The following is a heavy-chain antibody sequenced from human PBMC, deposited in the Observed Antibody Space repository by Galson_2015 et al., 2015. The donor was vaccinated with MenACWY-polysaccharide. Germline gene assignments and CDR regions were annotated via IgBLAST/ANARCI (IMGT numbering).Heavy chain of an antibody. J-gene: IGHJ4*02. CDR1: GFTLSSYA. D-gene: IGHD6-6*01. V-gene: IGHV3-23*01. CDR2: ISGSGNST. CDR3: AKPGFSSWSVFDY. Sequence: SLRLSCAASGFTLSSYAMSWVRQAPGKGLEWVSLISGSGNSTDYADSVKGRFTISRDNSKNTLYLQVNSLRAEDSAVYYCAKPGFSSWSVFDYWGQGTLVTVSS.